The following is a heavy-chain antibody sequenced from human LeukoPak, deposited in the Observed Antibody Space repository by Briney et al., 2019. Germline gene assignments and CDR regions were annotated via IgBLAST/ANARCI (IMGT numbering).Heavy chain of an antibody. CDR3: VRVRPVDAIDT. Sequence: TGGSLRLSCAVSGFSFSDHYIDWVRQTAGKGLEWVGRTRNKANRFATEYAASVKGRFIISRDESNNSVCLQMNSLKTEDTAVYFCVRVRPVDAIDTWGQGTMVTVSS. D-gene: IGHD4-23*01. CDR1: GFSFSDHY. V-gene: IGHV3-72*01. J-gene: IGHJ3*02. CDR2: TRNKANRFAT.